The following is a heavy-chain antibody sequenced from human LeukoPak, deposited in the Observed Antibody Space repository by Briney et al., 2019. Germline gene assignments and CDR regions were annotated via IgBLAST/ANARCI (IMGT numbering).Heavy chain of an antibody. J-gene: IGHJ6*02. CDR2: INHSGST. D-gene: IGHD6-19*01. CDR3: ASSAVAARYYYGMDV. CDR1: GGSFSGYY. V-gene: IGHV4-34*01. Sequence: SETLSLTCAVYGGSFSGYYWSRIRQPPGKGLEWIGEINHSGSTNYNPSLKSRVTISVDTSKNQFSLKLSSVTAADTAVYYCASSAVAARYYYGMDVWGQGTTVTVSS.